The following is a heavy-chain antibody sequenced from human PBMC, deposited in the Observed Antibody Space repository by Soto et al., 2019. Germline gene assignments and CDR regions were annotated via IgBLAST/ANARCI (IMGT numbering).Heavy chain of an antibody. CDR3: ASLRWAPLYFDY. CDR1: GGSISSGGYS. J-gene: IGHJ4*02. D-gene: IGHD3-3*01. CDR2: IYHSGST. V-gene: IGHV4-30-2*01. Sequence: PSETLSLTCAVSGGSISSGGYSWSWIRQPPGKGLEWIGYIYHSGSTYYNPSLKSRVTISVDRSKNQFSLKLSSVTAEDTAVYYCASLRWAPLYFDYWGQGTLVTVSS.